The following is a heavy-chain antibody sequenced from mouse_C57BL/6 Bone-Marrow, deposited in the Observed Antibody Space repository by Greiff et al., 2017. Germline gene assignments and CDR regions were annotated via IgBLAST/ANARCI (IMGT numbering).Heavy chain of an antibody. CDR2: ISYDGSN. V-gene: IGHV3-6*01. CDR1: GYSITSGYY. Sequence: DVQLQESGPGLVKPSQSLSLTCSVTGYSITSGYYWNWIRQFPGNKLEWMGYISYDGSNNYNPSLKNRISITRDTSKNQFFLKLNSVTTEDTATYYCARGDGSSLFAYWGQGTLVTVSA. J-gene: IGHJ3*01. D-gene: IGHD1-1*01. CDR3: ARGDGSSLFAY.